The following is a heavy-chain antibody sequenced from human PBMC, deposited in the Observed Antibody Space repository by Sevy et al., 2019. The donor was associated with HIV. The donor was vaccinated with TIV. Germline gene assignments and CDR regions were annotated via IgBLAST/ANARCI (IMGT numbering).Heavy chain of an antibody. V-gene: IGHV1-69*13. J-gene: IGHJ4*02. CDR2: IIPIFGTA. D-gene: IGHD2-2*02. CDR1: GGTFSSYA. Sequence: ASVKVSCKASGGTFSSYAISWVRQAPGQGLEWMGGIIPIFGTANYAQKFQGRVTITADESTSTAYMALSSLRSEDTAVYYCARDREGYCSSTSCYTLDYWGQGTLVTVSS. CDR3: ARDREGYCSSTSCYTLDY.